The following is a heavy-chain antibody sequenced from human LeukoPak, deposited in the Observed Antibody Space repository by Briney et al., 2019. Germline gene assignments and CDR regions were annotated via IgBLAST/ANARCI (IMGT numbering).Heavy chain of an antibody. CDR1: GGSISSGSYY. V-gene: IGHV4-61*02. CDR2: IYTSGST. Sequence: SETLSLTCTVSGGSISSGSYYWSWIRQPAGKGLEWIGRIYTSGSTNYNPSLKSRVTVSVDTSKNQFSLKLSSVTAADTAVYYCARVPYDFWSGSQPDYYDSSGYEDYWGQGTLVTVSS. D-gene: IGHD3-22*01. CDR3: ARVPYDFWSGSQPDYYDSSGYEDY. J-gene: IGHJ4*02.